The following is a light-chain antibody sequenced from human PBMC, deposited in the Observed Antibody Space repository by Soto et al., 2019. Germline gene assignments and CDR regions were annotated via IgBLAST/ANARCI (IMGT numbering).Light chain of an antibody. CDR2: GAS. CDR3: QQYGSSPGT. V-gene: IGKV3-20*01. CDR1: QSVLINY. Sequence: EIVLTQSPGTLSLSPRERATLSCRASQSVLINYFAWYQQTPGQAPRLLIYGASSRATGIPDRFSGSGSGTDFTLSISRLEPEDFAVYYCQQYGSSPGTFGQGTTVEIK. J-gene: IGKJ1*01.